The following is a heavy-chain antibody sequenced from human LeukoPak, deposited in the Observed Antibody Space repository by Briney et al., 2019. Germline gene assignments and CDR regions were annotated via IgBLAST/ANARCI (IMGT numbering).Heavy chain of an antibody. Sequence: ASVKVSCKVSGYTLNELSMHWVRQAPGKGLEWMGGFDPEDGETIYAQKFQGRVTMTEDTSTDTAYMELSSLRSEDTAVYYCATAHYYGSGSYKVGRFDPWGQGTLVTVSS. J-gene: IGHJ5*02. D-gene: IGHD3-10*01. CDR3: ATAHYYGSGSYKVGRFDP. CDR1: GYTLNELS. CDR2: FDPEDGET. V-gene: IGHV1-24*01.